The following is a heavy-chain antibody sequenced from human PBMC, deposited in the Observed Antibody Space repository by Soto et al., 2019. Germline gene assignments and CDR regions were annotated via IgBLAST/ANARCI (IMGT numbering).Heavy chain of an antibody. J-gene: IGHJ4*02. CDR1: GGSISSYY. D-gene: IGHD3-9*01. CDR2: IYYSGST. Sequence: SETLSLTCTVSGGSISSYYWSWIRQPPGKGLEWIGYIYYSGSTNYNPSLKSRVTISVDTSKNQFSLKLSSVTAADTAVYYCASAQYYDILTGDTAPLQYWGQGTLVTVSS. CDR3: ASAQYYDILTGDTAPLQY. V-gene: IGHV4-59*08.